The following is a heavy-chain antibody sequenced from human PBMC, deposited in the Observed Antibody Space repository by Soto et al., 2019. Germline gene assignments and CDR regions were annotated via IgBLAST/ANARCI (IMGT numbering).Heavy chain of an antibody. D-gene: IGHD6-13*01. V-gene: IGHV3-33*01. CDR3: ARGGIAAAGTGGWFDP. CDR1: GFTFSSYG. Sequence: QVQLVESGGGVVQPGRSLRLSCAASGFTFSSYGMHWVRQAPGKGLEWVAVIWYDGSNKYYADSVKGRFTISRDNSKNTRYLQMNSLRAEDTAVYYCARGGIAAAGTGGWFDPWGQGTLVTVSS. CDR2: IWYDGSNK. J-gene: IGHJ5*02.